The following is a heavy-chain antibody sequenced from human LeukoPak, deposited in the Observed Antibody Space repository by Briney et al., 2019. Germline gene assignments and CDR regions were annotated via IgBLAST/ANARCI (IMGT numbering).Heavy chain of an antibody. Sequence: GGSLRLSCAASGFTFSSYGMHWVRQAPGKGLEWVAVIWYDGSNKYYADSVKGRFTISRDYARNSLYLQMDSLRAEDTAVYYCARGGVTVFGVVIRDFDYWGQGTLVTVSS. CDR3: ARGGVTVFGVVIRDFDY. J-gene: IGHJ4*02. D-gene: IGHD3-3*01. CDR2: IWYDGSNK. CDR1: GFTFSSYG. V-gene: IGHV3-33*01.